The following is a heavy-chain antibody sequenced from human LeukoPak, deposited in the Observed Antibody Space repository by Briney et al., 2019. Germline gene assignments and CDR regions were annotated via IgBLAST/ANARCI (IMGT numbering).Heavy chain of an antibody. Sequence: GKSLRLSCAASGFTFSSYSMNWVRQAPGKGLEWVSSISSSSSYIYYADSVKGRFTISRDNAKNSLYLQMNSLRAEDTAVYYCARDVGNNMTTVDYWGQGTLVTVSS. J-gene: IGHJ4*02. D-gene: IGHD2/OR15-2a*01. CDR3: ARDVGNNMTTVDY. CDR1: GFTFSSYS. CDR2: ISSSSSYI. V-gene: IGHV3-21*01.